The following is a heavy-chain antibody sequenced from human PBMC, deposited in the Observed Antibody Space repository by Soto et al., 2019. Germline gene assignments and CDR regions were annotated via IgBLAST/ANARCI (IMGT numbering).Heavy chain of an antibody. CDR2: IIPILGIA. CDR1: GGTFSSYT. CDR3: ARDQGYSSSSVYYYYYMDV. D-gene: IGHD6-6*01. V-gene: IGHV1-69*08. J-gene: IGHJ6*03. Sequence: QVQLVQSGAEVKKPGSSVKVSCKASGGTFSSYTISWVRQAPGQGLEWMGRIIPILGIANYAQKFQGRVTITADKSTSTAHMELSSLRSEDTAVYYCARDQGYSSSSVYYYYYMDVWGKGTTVTVSS.